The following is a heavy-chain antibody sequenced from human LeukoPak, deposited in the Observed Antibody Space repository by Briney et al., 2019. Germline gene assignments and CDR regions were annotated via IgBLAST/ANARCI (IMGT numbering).Heavy chain of an antibody. CDR3: AKGMFGSGWYGDDY. D-gene: IGHD6-19*01. CDR2: ISGSGGST. J-gene: IGHJ4*02. V-gene: IGHV3-23*01. Sequence: QPGGSLRLSCAASGLTFSSYAMSWVRQAPGKGLEWVSAISGSGGSTYYADSVKGRFTISRDNSRNTLYLQMNSLRAEDTAVYYCAKGMFGSGWYGDDYWGQGTLVTVSS. CDR1: GLTFSSYA.